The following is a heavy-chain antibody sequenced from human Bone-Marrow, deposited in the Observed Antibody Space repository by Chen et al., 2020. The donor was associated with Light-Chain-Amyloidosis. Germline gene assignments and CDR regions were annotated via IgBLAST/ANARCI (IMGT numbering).Heavy chain of an antibody. D-gene: IGHD2-21*02. V-gene: IGHV3-33*01. Sequence: VESWGGVVQSGRSLRLSCTASGFTFSSDDMHWVRQAPGKGLEWVAAIWSDGNNINYADSVKVRFIISRDNSKSTLYLQMNSLRAEDTGIYYCARDMTALGFDLWGQGTLVTVSS. J-gene: IGHJ4*02. CDR1: GFTFSSDD. CDR3: ARDMTALGFDL. CDR2: IWSDGNNI.